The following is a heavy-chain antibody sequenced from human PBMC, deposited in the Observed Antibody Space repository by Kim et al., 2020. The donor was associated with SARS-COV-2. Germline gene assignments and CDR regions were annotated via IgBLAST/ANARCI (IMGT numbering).Heavy chain of an antibody. D-gene: IGHD1-1*01. CDR3: ARPTSPYNFYGMDV. J-gene: IGHJ6*02. CDR1: RDTFISYY. V-gene: IGHV5-51*01. Sequence: GESLKISCKGSRDTFISYYIAWVRQMPGEGLEWMGIIYPDDSATTYNPSFQGLVTISADQSISTAYLQLTSLKASDSAIYYCARPTSPYNFYGMDVWGQG. CDR2: IYPDDSAT.